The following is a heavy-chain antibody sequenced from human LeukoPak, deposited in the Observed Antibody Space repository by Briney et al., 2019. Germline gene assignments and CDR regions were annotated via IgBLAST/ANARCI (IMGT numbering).Heavy chain of an antibody. Sequence: PSETLSLTCTVSGGSISSYYWSWIRQPPGKGLEWIGYIYYSGSTNYNPSLKSRVTISVDTSKNQFSPKLSSVTAADTAVYYCARDPLGYNWFDPWGEGTLVTVSS. V-gene: IGHV4-59*01. CDR3: ARDPLGYNWFDP. CDR2: IYYSGST. J-gene: IGHJ5*02. D-gene: IGHD3-16*01. CDR1: GGSISSYY.